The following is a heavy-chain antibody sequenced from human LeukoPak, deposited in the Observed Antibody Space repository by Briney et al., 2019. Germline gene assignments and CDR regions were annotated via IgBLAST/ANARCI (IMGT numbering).Heavy chain of an antibody. D-gene: IGHD2-2*01. V-gene: IGHV3-33*01. CDR1: GFTFSSYG. CDR2: IWYDGSNK. CDR3: ARDPVPAAAWYFDY. J-gene: IGHJ4*02. Sequence: PGRSLRLSCAASGFTFSSYGMHWVRQAPGKGLEWVAVIWYDGSNKYYADSVKGRFTISRDNSKNTLYLQMNSLRAEDTAVYYCARDPVPAAAWYFDYWGQGNLVTVSS.